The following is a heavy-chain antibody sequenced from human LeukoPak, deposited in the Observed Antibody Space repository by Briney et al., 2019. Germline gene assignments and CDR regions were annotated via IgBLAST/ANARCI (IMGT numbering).Heavy chain of an antibody. D-gene: IGHD1-26*01. CDR3: AKNLLGSEAFSWYFDL. V-gene: IGHV3-23*01. Sequence: GGSLRLSCVASGFTFSSDGMSWVRQAPGKGLEWVSSISASGGGTVYADSVKGRVTISRGNSKNTLYLQMHSLRAEDTAVYSCAKNLLGSEAFSWYFDLWGRGTQVTVSS. J-gene: IGHJ2*01. CDR2: ISASGGGT. CDR1: GFTFSSDG.